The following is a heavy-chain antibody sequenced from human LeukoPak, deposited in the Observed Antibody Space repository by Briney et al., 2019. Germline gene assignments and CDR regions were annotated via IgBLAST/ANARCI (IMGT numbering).Heavy chain of an antibody. CDR3: ARTRSRHYYDSSGPTPTNFDY. Sequence: PSETLSLTCTVSGYSINNGYYWGWIRQPPGQGLEWIGSIYYSGSTYYNPSLKSRVTISVDTSKNQFSLKLSSVTAADTAVYYCARTRSRHYYDSSGPTPTNFDYWGQGTLVTVSS. J-gene: IGHJ4*02. D-gene: IGHD3-22*01. V-gene: IGHV4-38-2*02. CDR2: IYYSGST. CDR1: GYSINNGYY.